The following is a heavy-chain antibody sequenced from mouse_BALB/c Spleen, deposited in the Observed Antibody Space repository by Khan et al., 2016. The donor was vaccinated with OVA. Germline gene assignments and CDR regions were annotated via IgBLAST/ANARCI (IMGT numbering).Heavy chain of an antibody. J-gene: IGHJ3*01. CDR3: TRGGGGSRFAY. CDR2: INTYYGDV. Sequence: LEESGAELVRPGVSVKISCKGSGYTFTDFTMHWVKQSHAKSLEWIGVINTYYGDVTYNQKFKGKATMTVDTSSSTVYMELARLTSEDSAIYYWTRGGGGSRFAYWGQGTLVTVSA. V-gene: IGHV1S137*01. CDR1: GYTFTDFT.